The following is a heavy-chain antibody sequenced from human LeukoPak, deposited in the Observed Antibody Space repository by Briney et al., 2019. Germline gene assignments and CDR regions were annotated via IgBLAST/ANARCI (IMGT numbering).Heavy chain of an antibody. D-gene: IGHD5-12*01. V-gene: IGHV3-23*01. CDR1: GFTFSDYI. Sequence: GGSLRLSCVASGFTFSDYIMNWVRQAPGKGLEWVSTVTGSGITTSYAASVKGRFTISRDNSKNTLYLQMNSLRAEDTAVYYCAKSVAIGFDIWGRGTMVTVSS. CDR2: VTGSGITT. CDR3: AKSVAIGFDI. J-gene: IGHJ3*02.